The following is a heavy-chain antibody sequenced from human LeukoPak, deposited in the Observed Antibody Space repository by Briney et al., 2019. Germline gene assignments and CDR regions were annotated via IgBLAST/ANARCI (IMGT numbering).Heavy chain of an antibody. D-gene: IGHD3-10*01. CDR1: GFTFSSYA. V-gene: IGHV3-30-3*01. CDR2: ISYDGSNK. Sequence: PGGSLRLSCAASGFTFSSYAMHWVRQAPGKGLEWVAVISYDGSNKYYADSVKGRFTISRDNSKNTLYLQMNSLRVEDTAVYYCARNFYDSGSYYPPWYWGQGVLVTVSS. CDR3: ARNFYDSGSYYPPWY. J-gene: IGHJ4*02.